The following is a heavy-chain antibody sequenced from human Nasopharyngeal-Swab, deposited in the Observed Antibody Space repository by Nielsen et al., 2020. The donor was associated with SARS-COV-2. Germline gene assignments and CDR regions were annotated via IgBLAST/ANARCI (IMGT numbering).Heavy chain of an antibody. V-gene: IGHV3-21*01. CDR1: GFTFSNYS. CDR3: ARDGFGESPYYYYYGMDV. J-gene: IGHJ6*02. D-gene: IGHD3-10*01. CDR2: ISSSTSYI. Sequence: GESLKISCAASGFTFSNYSMNWVRQAPGKGLEWVSSISSSTSYIYYADSVKGRFTISRANAKNSLYLQMHSLRAEDTAVYYCARDGFGESPYYYYYGMDVWGQGTTVTVSS.